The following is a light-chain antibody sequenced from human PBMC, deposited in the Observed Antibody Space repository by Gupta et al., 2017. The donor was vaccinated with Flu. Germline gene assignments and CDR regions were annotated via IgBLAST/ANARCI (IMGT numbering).Light chain of an antibody. J-gene: IGKJ1*01. V-gene: IGKV3-20*01. CDR1: QSVSSNY. CDR2: AAS. Sequence: EIVLTQSPGTLSLSPGERATLSCRASQSVSSNYLAWYQQKPGQAPRLLIYAASSRATGITDRFSGSGDGKDFTLTSSRREQEDCAGYYWQPDGSSRTFGQGTKVEIK. CDR3: QPDGSSRT.